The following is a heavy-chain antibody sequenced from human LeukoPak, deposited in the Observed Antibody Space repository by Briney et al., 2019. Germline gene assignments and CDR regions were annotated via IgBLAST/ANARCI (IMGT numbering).Heavy chain of an antibody. CDR2: ISSGSTYM. CDR3: GRDDRGVVGPLGY. J-gene: IGHJ4*02. V-gene: IGHV3-21*01. CDR1: GFTFSSYS. Sequence: PGGSLRLSCAASGFTFSSYSMNWVRQAPGKGLEWVSSISSGSTYMYYADSVKGRFTISRDNAQNSMYLQMNSLRAEDTAVYYCGRDDRGVVGPLGYWGQGTLVTVSS. D-gene: IGHD2-15*01.